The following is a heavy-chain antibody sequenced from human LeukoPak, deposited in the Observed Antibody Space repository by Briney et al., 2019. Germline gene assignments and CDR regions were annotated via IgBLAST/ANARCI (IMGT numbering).Heavy chain of an antibody. V-gene: IGHV3-48*03. Sequence: GGSLRLSCAASGFTFSSYEMNSVRQAPGKGLEWVSYISSSGSTIYYADSVKGRFTISRDNAKNSLYLQMNSLRAEDTAVYYCASSRKNVPDYWGQGTLVTVSS. CDR3: ASSRKNVPDY. D-gene: IGHD2-2*01. CDR2: ISSSGSTI. J-gene: IGHJ4*02. CDR1: GFTFSSYE.